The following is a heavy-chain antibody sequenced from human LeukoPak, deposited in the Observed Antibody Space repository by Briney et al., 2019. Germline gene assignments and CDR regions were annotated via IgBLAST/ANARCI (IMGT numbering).Heavy chain of an antibody. D-gene: IGHD2-15*01. V-gene: IGHV3-23*01. Sequence: GGSLRLSCAASGFTFSSSAMSWVRQVPGKGLEWVSAISGSGGSTYYADSVKGRFTISRDNSKNTLFLQMNSLRAEDTAVYYCAKNLYCGGGSCYPSALGMDVWGQGTTVTVSS. J-gene: IGHJ6*02. CDR2: ISGSGGST. CDR3: AKNLYCGGGSCYPSALGMDV. CDR1: GFTFSSSA.